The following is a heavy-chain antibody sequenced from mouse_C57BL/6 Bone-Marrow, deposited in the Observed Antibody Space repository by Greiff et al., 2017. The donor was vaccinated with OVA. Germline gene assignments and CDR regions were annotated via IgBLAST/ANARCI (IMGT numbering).Heavy chain of an antibody. Sequence: EVKVEESGGGLVQPGGSMKLSCVASGFTFSNYWMNWVRQSPEKGLEWVAQIRLKSDNYATHYAESVKGRFTISRDDSKSSVYLQMNNLRAEDTGIYYCTDLGRRFAYWGQGTLVTVSA. CDR3: TDLGRRFAY. V-gene: IGHV6-3*01. D-gene: IGHD4-1*01. CDR2: IRLKSDNYAT. J-gene: IGHJ3*01. CDR1: GFTFSNYW.